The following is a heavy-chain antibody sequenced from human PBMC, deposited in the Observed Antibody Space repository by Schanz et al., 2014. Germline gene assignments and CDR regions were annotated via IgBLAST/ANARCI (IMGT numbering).Heavy chain of an antibody. J-gene: IGHJ3*02. CDR1: GFTFSSYS. Sequence: VHLLESGGGLVKPGGSLRLSCAASGFTFSSYSMSWVRQAPGKGLEWVSYISSASSTINYADSVKGRFTISRDNSKNTLYLQMNSLRAEDTAVYYCAKGRFGELSAFDIWGQGTMVTVSS. D-gene: IGHD3-10*01. V-gene: IGHV3-48*01. CDR2: ISSASSTI. CDR3: AKGRFGELSAFDI.